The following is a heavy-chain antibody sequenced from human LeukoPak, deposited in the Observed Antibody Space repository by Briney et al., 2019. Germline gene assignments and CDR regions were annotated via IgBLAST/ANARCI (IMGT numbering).Heavy chain of an antibody. CDR1: GGSISSYY. Sequence: SETLSLTCTVSGGSISSYYWSWIRQPLGKGLEWIGYIYYSGSTNYNPSLKSRVTISVDTSKNQFSLKLSSVTAADTAVYYCARAPYGSGSYRRGVNWFDPWGQGTLVTVSS. V-gene: IGHV4-59*01. CDR2: IYYSGST. D-gene: IGHD3-10*01. J-gene: IGHJ5*02. CDR3: ARAPYGSGSYRRGVNWFDP.